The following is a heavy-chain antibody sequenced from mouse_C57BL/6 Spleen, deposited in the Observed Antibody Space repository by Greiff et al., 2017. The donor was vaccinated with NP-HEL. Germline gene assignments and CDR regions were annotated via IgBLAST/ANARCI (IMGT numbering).Heavy chain of an antibody. D-gene: IGHD4-1*01. J-gene: IGHJ3*01. CDR1: GYTFTSYW. V-gene: IGHV1-59*01. CDR3: ARYWDEAY. Sequence: QVQLQQPGAELVRPGTSVKLSCKASGYTFTSYWMHWVKQRPGQGLEWIGVIDPSDSYTNYNQKFKGKATLTVDTSSSTAYMQLSSLTSEDSAVYYCARYWDEAYWGQGTLVTVSA. CDR2: IDPSDSYT.